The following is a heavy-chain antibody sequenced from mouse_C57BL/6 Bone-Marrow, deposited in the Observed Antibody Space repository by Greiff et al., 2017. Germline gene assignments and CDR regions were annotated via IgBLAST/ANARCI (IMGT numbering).Heavy chain of an antibody. CDR2: ISDGGSYT. J-gene: IGHJ1*03. CDR1: GFTFSSYA. D-gene: IGHD1-1*01. CDR3: AREDYYGSSYVWYFDV. Sequence: EVQGVESGGGLVKPGGSLKLSCAASGFTFSSYAMSWVRQTPEKRLEWVATISDGGSYTYYPDNVKGRFTISRDNAKNNLYLQMSHLKSEDTAMYYCAREDYYGSSYVWYFDVWGTGTTVTVSS. V-gene: IGHV5-4*01.